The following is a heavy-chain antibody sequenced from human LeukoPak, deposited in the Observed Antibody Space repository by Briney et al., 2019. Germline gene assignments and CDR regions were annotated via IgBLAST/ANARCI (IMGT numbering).Heavy chain of an antibody. D-gene: IGHD6-6*01. CDR2: IYYSGST. J-gene: IGHJ6*03. V-gene: IGHV4-59*01. CDR3: ARTPYSSSSHYYMDV. CDR1: GGSISSYY. Sequence: PSETLSLTCAVSGGSISSYYWSWIQQPPGKGLEWIGYIYYSGSTNYNPSLKSRVTISVDTSKNQFSLKLSSVTAADTAVYYCARTPYSSSSHYYMDVWGKGTTVTVSS.